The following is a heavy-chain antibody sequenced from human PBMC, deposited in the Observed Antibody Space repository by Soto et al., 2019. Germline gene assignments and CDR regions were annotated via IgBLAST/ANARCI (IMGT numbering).Heavy chain of an antibody. Sequence: GASVKVSFKASCFTFSRYGISWVRQAPGQGLEWMGWISAYNGNTNYAQKLQGRVTMTTDTSTSTAYMELRSLRSDDTAVYYCVRISPGYFDWYGAFVYWGQGTLVTVSS. CDR2: ISAYNGNT. CDR3: VRISPGYFDWYGAFVY. CDR1: CFTFSRYG. V-gene: IGHV1-18*01. D-gene: IGHD3-9*01. J-gene: IGHJ4*02.